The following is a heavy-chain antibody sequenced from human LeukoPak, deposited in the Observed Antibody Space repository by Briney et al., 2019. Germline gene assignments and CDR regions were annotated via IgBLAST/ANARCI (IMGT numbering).Heavy chain of an antibody. Sequence: ASVKVSCKASGYTFTGYYMHWVRQAPGQGLEWMGWINPNSGGTNYAQKFQGRVTMTRDTSISTAYMELSRLRSDGTAVYYCARDYDSSGSLDYWGQGTLVTVSS. CDR1: GYTFTGYY. CDR2: INPNSGGT. J-gene: IGHJ4*02. V-gene: IGHV1-2*02. D-gene: IGHD3-22*01. CDR3: ARDYDSSGSLDY.